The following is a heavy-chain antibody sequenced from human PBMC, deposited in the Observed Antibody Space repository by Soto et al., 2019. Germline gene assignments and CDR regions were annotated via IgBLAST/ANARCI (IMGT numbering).Heavy chain of an antibody. V-gene: IGHV5-51*01. CDR3: AKVDTAMASFYYYYGMDV. Sequence: GESLKISCKGSGYSFTSYWIGWVRQMPGKGLEWMGIIYPGDSDTRYSPSFQGQVTISADKSISTAYLQWSSLKASDTAMYYCAKVDTAMASFYYYYGMDVWGQGTTVTLS. J-gene: IGHJ6*02. D-gene: IGHD5-18*01. CDR1: GYSFTSYW. CDR2: IYPGDSDT.